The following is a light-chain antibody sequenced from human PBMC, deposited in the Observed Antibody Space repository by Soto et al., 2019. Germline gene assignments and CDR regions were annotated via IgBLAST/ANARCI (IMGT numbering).Light chain of an antibody. J-gene: IGLJ3*02. Sequence: SALTQPASVSGSPGQSITISCTGSTSDVGAYNYVSWYQQYPGKAPKLIIYEVTKRPSGTSDRFSGSQSGNTASLAISGLQADDEADYYCSSYTRSSTLVFGGGTKLTVL. CDR1: TSDVGAYNY. CDR2: EVT. CDR3: SSYTRSSTLV. V-gene: IGLV2-14*01.